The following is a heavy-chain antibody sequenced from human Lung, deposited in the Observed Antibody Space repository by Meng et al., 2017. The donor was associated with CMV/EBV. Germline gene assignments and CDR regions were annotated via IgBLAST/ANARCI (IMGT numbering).Heavy chain of an antibody. J-gene: IGHJ6*02. Sequence: GGSXRLSCAASGFTFSSYAMHWVRQAPGKGLEWVAVISYDGSNKYYADSVKGRFTISRDNSKNTLYLQMNSLRAEDTAVYYCARDPLSSRYYDFWSGYGGYYYYGMDVXGQGXTVTVSS. CDR3: ARDPLSSRYYDFWSGYGGYYYYGMDV. V-gene: IGHV3-30-3*01. D-gene: IGHD3-3*01. CDR1: GFTFSSYA. CDR2: ISYDGSNK.